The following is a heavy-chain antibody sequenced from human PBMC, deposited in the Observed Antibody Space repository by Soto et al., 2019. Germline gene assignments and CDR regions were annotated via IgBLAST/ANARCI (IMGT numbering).Heavy chain of an antibody. Sequence: GGSLRLSCAASGFTFSSYAMHWVRQAPGKGLEWVAVISYDGSNKYYADSVKGRFTISRDNSKNTLYLQMNSLRAEDTAVYYCARAPLYGDRKWYFDYWGQGTLVTVSS. CDR3: ARAPLYGDRKWYFDY. V-gene: IGHV3-30-3*01. CDR2: ISYDGSNK. CDR1: GFTFSSYA. J-gene: IGHJ4*02. D-gene: IGHD4-17*01.